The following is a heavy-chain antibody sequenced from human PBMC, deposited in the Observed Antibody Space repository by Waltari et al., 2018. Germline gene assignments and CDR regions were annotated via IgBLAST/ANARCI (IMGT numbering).Heavy chain of an antibody. CDR3: ASSWVVTSSSLDY. Sequence: QVQLVQSGAEVKKPGASVKVSCKASGYTFTSYAMHRVRQAPGQRLEWMGWINDGNGNTKYSQKFQGRVTITRDTSASTAYMELSSLRSEDTAVYYCASSWVVTSSSLDYWGQGTLVTVSS. V-gene: IGHV1-3*01. CDR2: INDGNGNT. J-gene: IGHJ4*02. CDR1: GYTFTSYA. D-gene: IGHD6-6*01.